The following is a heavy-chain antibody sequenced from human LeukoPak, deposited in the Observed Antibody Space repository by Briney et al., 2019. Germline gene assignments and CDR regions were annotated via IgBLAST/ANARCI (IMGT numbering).Heavy chain of an antibody. D-gene: IGHD6-19*01. Sequence: GGSLTLSCAASGFTFSSYNMNWVRQAPGKGLEWVSSITSSSGTIYYADSVKGRFTISRDNAKNTLYLQMNSLRTEDTAVYYCARPETQYSSGLDGFDIWGQGTMVTVSS. V-gene: IGHV3-48*04. CDR2: ITSSSGTI. CDR1: GFTFSSYN. CDR3: ARPETQYSSGLDGFDI. J-gene: IGHJ3*02.